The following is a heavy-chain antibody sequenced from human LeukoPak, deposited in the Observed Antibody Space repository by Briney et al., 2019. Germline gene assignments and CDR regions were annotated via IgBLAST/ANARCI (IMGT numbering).Heavy chain of an antibody. CDR1: GGSFSGYY. D-gene: IGHD4-23*01. Sequence: SETLSLTCATYGGSFSGYYWSWIRQPPGKGLEWIGEINHSGNTKYSPSLKSRVTMSVDTPKNPFSLNLNSVTAADTAVYYCARGRWRIDYWGQGTLVTVSS. J-gene: IGHJ4*02. CDR3: ARGRWRIDY. CDR2: INHSGNT. V-gene: IGHV4-34*01.